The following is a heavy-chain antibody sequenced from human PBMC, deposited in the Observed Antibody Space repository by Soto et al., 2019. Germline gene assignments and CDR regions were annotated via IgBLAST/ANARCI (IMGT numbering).Heavy chain of an antibody. CDR2: INAGNGNT. CDR3: ARVGVLRYGMDV. CDR1: GYTFTSYA. V-gene: IGHV1-3*01. D-gene: IGHD3-3*01. J-gene: IGHJ6*02. Sequence: QVQLVQSGAEVKKPGASVKVSCKASGYTFTSYAMHWVRQAPGQRLEWMGWINAGNGNTKYSRKFQGRVTITRDTSASTAYMELSSLRSEDTAVYYCARVGVLRYGMDVWGQGTTVTVSS.